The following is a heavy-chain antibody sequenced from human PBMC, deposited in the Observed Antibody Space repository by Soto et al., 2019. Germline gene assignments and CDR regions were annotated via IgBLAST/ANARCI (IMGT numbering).Heavy chain of an antibody. CDR1: GGTCSSYA. Sequence: SVKVSCKASGGTCSSYAISWVRQAPVQGLEWMGGIIPIFGTANYAQKFQGRVTSTADESTSTADMELSSLRSEETDVYYCARYGVTIFGVVSLNYYGMDVWGQGTPVTVSS. D-gene: IGHD3-3*01. J-gene: IGHJ6*01. CDR2: IIPIFGTA. V-gene: IGHV1-69*13. CDR3: ARYGVTIFGVVSLNYYGMDV.